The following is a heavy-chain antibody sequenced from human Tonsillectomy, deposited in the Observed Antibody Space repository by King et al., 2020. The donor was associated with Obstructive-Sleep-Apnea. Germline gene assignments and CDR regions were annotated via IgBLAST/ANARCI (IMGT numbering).Heavy chain of an antibody. CDR1: GVSFISYP. V-gene: IGHV3-48*04. CDR2: IRSSSSSI. J-gene: IGHJ4*02. Sequence: VQLVESGGGWVQPGGALRLSCAASGVSFISYPMNWVRQAPGKGLEWVSYIRSSSSSIYHADSVKGRVTISSDNAKNSLYLQMNSLRAEDTAVYYCARDLYYGSGSPYYFEYWGQGTLVTVSS. CDR3: ARDLYYGSGSPYYFEY. D-gene: IGHD3-10*01.